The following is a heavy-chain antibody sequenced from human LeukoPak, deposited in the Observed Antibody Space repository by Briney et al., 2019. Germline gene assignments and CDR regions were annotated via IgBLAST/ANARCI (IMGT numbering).Heavy chain of an antibody. CDR2: INPNSGGT. CDR1: GYTFTGYY. V-gene: IGHV1-2*02. J-gene: IGHJ4*02. CDR3: ARASTIWNYVEGPFDY. D-gene: IGHD1-7*01. Sequence: ASVKVSCKASGYTFTGYYMHWVRPAPGQGLEWMGWINPNSGGTNYAQKFQGRVTMTRDTSISTAYMELSRLRSDDTAVYYCARASTIWNYVEGPFDYWGQGTLVTVSS.